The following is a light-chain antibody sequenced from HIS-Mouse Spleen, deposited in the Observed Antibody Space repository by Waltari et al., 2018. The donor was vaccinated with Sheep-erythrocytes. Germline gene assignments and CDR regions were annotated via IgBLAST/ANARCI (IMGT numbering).Light chain of an antibody. V-gene: IGLV2-14*02. CDR3: CSYAGSYNHV. CDR1: SSDVGRYNL. Sequence: QSALTQPASVSGSPGQSITISCTGTSSDVGRYNLVPWYQQHPGKAPKLMIYEGSKRPSGVPDRFSGSKSGNTASLTISGLQAEDEADYYCCSYAGSYNHVFATGTKVTVL. J-gene: IGLJ1*01. CDR2: EGS.